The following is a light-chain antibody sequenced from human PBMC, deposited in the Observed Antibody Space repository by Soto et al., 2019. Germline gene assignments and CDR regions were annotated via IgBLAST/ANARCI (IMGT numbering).Light chain of an antibody. CDR3: HQYYSRPYT. CDR1: QSVLYSSNNKNY. J-gene: IGKJ2*01. V-gene: IGKV4-1*01. CDR2: WSS. Sequence: DIVMTQSPDSLAVSLGERATIHCKSSQSVLYSSNNKNYLAWYQQKPGQPPKLLIYWSSTREYGVPDRFSGSGFGTYFTLTISSLQPEDVAAYYCHQYYSRPYTFGQGTKLEIK.